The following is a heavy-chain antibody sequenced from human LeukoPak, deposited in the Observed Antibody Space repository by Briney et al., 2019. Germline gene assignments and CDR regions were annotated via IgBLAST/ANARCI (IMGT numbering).Heavy chain of an antibody. CDR2: ISAYKGNT. J-gene: IGHJ6*02. D-gene: IGHD2-2*01. CDR1: GYTFTSYG. V-gene: IGHV1-18*01. Sequence: ASVKVSCKASGYTFTSYGISWVRQAPGQGLEWMGWISAYKGNTNYAQKLQGRVTMTTDTSTSTAYMELRSLRSEDTAVYYCARDIVVVPAAMGMDVWGQGTTVTVSS. CDR3: ARDIVVVPAAMGMDV.